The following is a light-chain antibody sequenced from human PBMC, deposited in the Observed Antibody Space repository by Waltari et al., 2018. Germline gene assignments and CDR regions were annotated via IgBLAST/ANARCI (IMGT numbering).Light chain of an antibody. CDR2: GNT. CDR1: SSNFGAGYD. V-gene: IGLV1-40*01. J-gene: IGLJ3*02. Sequence: QSVLTQPPSMSGAPGQKVTIPCTGGSSNFGAGYDVHRYQQFPGAAPKLLIFGNTNRASGVPGRFSGSKSGTSASLAIAGLQSEDEAVYYCQSFDSSLSASVFGGGTKLTVL. CDR3: QSFDSSLSASV.